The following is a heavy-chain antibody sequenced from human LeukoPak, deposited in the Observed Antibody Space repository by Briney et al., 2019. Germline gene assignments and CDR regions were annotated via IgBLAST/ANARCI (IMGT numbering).Heavy chain of an antibody. V-gene: IGHV1-2*02. CDR3: ARTFRIAVAGNHFDF. D-gene: IGHD6-19*01. CDR2: IRPNTGVT. CDR1: GYTFTDYY. J-gene: IGHJ4*02. Sequence: GASVKVSCKTSGYTFTDYYVHWVRQAPGQGLEWVGWIRPNTGVTNYSQKFQGRVTMTRDTSITTAYMELSRLRSDDTAVYYCARTFRIAVAGNHFDFRGQGTLVTVPS.